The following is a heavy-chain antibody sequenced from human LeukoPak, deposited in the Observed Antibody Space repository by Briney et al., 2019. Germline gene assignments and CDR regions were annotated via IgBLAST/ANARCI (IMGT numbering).Heavy chain of an antibody. J-gene: IGHJ6*03. Sequence: ASVKVSCTASGYTFTSYGISWVRQAPGQGLEWMGWISAYNGNTNYAQKLQGRVTMTTDTSTSTAYMELRSLRSDDTAVYYCGGRARGMGPREYYYYMDVWGKGTTVTVSS. V-gene: IGHV1-18*01. CDR3: GGRARGMGPREYYYYMDV. CDR1: GYTFTSYG. D-gene: IGHD3-16*01. CDR2: ISAYNGNT.